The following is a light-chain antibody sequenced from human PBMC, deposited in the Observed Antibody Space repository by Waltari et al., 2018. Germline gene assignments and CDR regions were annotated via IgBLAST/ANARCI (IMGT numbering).Light chain of an antibody. CDR2: GTS. Sequence: EVVMTQSPATLSVSPGERATLSCRASQIVGTDLAWYQQRPGQGPRLLIYGTSTRATGVPARFSGSGSGTEFTLTISSLQSEDFAVYYCQQYGDRPPITFGQGTRLDIK. CDR1: QIVGTD. V-gene: IGKV3-15*01. CDR3: QQYGDRPPIT. J-gene: IGKJ5*01.